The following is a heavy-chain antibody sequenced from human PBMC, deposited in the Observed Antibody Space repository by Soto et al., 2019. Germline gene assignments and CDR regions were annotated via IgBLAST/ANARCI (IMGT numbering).Heavy chain of an antibody. J-gene: IGHJ4*02. CDR2: ISAYNGDT. Sequence: QVPLVQSGAEVKKPGASVKVSCKTSGYTFTDYGISWVRQAPGQGLEWMAWISAYNGDTKYAQKGQGRVTMTTDTSTSTAYMELRSLRSDDTAVYYCARDNEGGYSAASPFDYWGQGTLVTVSS. CDR3: ARDNEGGYSAASPFDY. V-gene: IGHV1-18*01. CDR1: GYTFTDYG. D-gene: IGHD5-18*01.